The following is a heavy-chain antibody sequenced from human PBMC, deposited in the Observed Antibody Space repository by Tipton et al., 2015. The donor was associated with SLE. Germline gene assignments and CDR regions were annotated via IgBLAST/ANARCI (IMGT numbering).Heavy chain of an antibody. J-gene: IGHJ4*02. CDR2: IFTSGGT. D-gene: IGHD3-10*01. V-gene: IGHV4-61*09. Sequence: TLSLTCTVSGGSISSGSYFWTWVRAPAGQGLEWVGHIFTSGGTTYNPFLKSRVTISVAPSKNQFSVKLRSMTAADTAVYFCARTDYYGLVTYWGQGALVSVSS. CDR3: ARTDYYGLVTY. CDR1: GGSISSGSYF.